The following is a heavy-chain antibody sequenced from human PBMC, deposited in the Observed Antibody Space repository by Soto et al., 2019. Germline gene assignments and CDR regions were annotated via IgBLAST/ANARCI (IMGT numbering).Heavy chain of an antibody. V-gene: IGHV1-58*01. Sequence: GASVKVSCEASGFTFTSSALQWGRQARGQRLEWIGWIVVGSGNTNYAQKFQERVTITRDMSTSTAYMELSSLRSEDTAVYYCAAVPNVVIRYSSSWYRGSNYYYYYGMDVWG. CDR3: AAVPNVVIRYSSSWYRGSNYYYYYGMDV. D-gene: IGHD6-13*01. CDR2: IVVGSGNT. J-gene: IGHJ6*02. CDR1: GFTFTSSA.